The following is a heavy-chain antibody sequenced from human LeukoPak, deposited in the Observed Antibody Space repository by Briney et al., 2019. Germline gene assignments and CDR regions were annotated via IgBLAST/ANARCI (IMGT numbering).Heavy chain of an antibody. CDR3: ARDQRVTGRPDIDY. J-gene: IGHJ4*02. CDR1: GFTFRNHW. V-gene: IGHV3-74*03. CDR2: ISSDGGST. Sequence: GGSLRLSCAASGFTFRNHWMHWVRQTPGKGLVWVSRISSDGGSTTYADSVKGRFTISRDNAKNTLYLQMNNLRAEDTAMYYCARDQRVTGRPDIDYWGQGTLVIVSS. D-gene: IGHD6-6*01.